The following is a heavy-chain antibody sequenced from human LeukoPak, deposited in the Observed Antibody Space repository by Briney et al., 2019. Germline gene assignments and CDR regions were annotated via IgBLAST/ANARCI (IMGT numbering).Heavy chain of an antibody. CDR2: IYYSGST. J-gene: IGHJ6*03. D-gene: IGHD2-15*01. Sequence: SETLSLTCTVSGGSISSSSYYWGWIRQPPGKGLEWIGSIYYSGSTYYNPSLKSRVTISVDTSKNQFSLKLSSVTAADTAVYYCARGVGYCSGGSCYWSHYYYYYMDVWGKGTTVTVSS. CDR1: GGSISSSSYY. V-gene: IGHV4-39*07. CDR3: ARGVGYCSGGSCYWSHYYYYYMDV.